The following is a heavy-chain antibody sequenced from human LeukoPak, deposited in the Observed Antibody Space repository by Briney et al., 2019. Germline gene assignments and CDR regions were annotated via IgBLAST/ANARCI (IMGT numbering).Heavy chain of an antibody. CDR1: GASISNYY. Sequence: WETLSLTCTVSGASISNYYWSWIRQPPGKGLEWIGHIFHSGSTNYNPSLKSRVTISVDTSKSHFSLKLSSVTAADTAVYYCARESGYNFFWGQGTLVTVSS. D-gene: IGHD5-12*01. J-gene: IGHJ4*02. CDR2: IFHSGST. CDR3: ARESGYNFF. V-gene: IGHV4-59*01.